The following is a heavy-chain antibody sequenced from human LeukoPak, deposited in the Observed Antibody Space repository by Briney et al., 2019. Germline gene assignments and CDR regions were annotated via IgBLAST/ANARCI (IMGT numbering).Heavy chain of an antibody. CDR3: ARDSF. CDR2: ISYSGST. CDR1: GGSISSYY. J-gene: IGHJ4*02. V-gene: IGHV4-59*01. Sequence: SETLSLTCTVSGGSISSYYWSWIRQPPGKGLEWIGYISYSGSTNYNPSLKSRVTISIDTSKNQFSLKLSSVTAADTAVYYCARDSFWGQGTLVTVSS.